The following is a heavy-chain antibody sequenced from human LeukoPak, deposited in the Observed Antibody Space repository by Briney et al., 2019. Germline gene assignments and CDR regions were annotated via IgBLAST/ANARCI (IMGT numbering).Heavy chain of an antibody. Sequence: GGSLRLSCAVPGFTFDDYAMHWVRQVPGKGLEWVSGINWNSDSIGYADSVKGRFTTSRDNAKNSLYLQMNSLRAEDTAVYYCARDAFSYYYYYMDVWGKGTTVTVSS. V-gene: IGHV3-9*01. CDR2: INWNSDSI. J-gene: IGHJ6*03. CDR3: ARDAFSYYYYYMDV. CDR1: GFTFDDYA.